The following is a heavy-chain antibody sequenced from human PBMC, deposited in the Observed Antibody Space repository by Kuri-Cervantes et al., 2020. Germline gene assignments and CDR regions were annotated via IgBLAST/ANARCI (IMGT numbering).Heavy chain of an antibody. CDR1: GFTFDDYA. CDR2: ISWNSGSI. CDR3: ARVTGIVGSTTADY. V-gene: IGHV3-9*01. Sequence: SLKISCAASGFTFDDYAMHWVRQAPGKGLEWVSGISWNSGSIGYADSVKGRFTISRDNAKSSLYLQMNSLRAEDTAVYYCARVTGIVGSTTADYWGQGTLVTVSS. D-gene: IGHD1-26*01. J-gene: IGHJ4*02.